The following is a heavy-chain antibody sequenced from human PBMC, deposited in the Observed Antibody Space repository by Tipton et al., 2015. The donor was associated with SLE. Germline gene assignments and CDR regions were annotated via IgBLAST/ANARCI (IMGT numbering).Heavy chain of an antibody. Sequence: TLSLTCTVYGESLSGHYWIWIRQPPGKGLEWIGDINHSGRIDYNPSLMSQVTISEATSKNQFSLTPTSVTAADTGVYYCARGVAIYWITYYDYYMDVRGKGTTVTVSS. CDR1: GESLSGHY. J-gene: IGHJ6*03. V-gene: IGHV4-34*01. CDR2: INHSGRI. CDR3: ARGVAIYWITYYDYYMDV. D-gene: IGHD2-2*03.